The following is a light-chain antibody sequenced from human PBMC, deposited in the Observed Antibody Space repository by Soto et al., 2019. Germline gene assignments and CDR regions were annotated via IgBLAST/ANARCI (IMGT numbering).Light chain of an antibody. CDR3: QQTHSAPPL. V-gene: IGKV1-39*01. J-gene: IGKJ1*01. CDR2: AVS. Sequence: DIPMTQSPSSLSASVGDRGTITCRASQIIGTNLNWYQQRRGKAPKLLIYAVSSLQSGVSSRFSGSGSGTDFTLSINRLQREDFATYYCQQTHSAPPLFGQGTKVDIK. CDR1: QIIGTN.